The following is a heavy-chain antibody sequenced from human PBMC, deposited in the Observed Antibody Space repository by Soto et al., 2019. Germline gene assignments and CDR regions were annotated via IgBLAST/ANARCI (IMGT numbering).Heavy chain of an antibody. CDR2: ISGSGVDT. CDR1: GLTFSSYG. V-gene: IGHV3-23*04. D-gene: IGHD2-21*02. CDR3: AIGGAYCYGDCTRAH. J-gene: IGHJ4*02. Sequence: EVQVVQSGGGSVQPGGSLRLSCEASGLTFSSYGMTWVRQAPGKGLEWVAGISGSGVDTKYADSVKGRFIISRDNSMNKMYLQMNNLRVEDTAVYFCAIGGAYCYGDCTRAHWGQGTLVTVSS.